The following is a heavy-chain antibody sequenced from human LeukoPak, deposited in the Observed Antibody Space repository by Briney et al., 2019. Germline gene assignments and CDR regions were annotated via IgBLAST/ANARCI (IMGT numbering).Heavy chain of an antibody. CDR2: IYYSGST. Sequence: SETLSLTCAISGGSISSYYWSWIRQPPGKGLEWIGYIYYSGSTNYNPSLKSRVTISLDTPRNQFSLKLSSVTAADTAVYYCARDCSGASCYDYWGQGTLVTVSS. CDR1: GGSISSYY. CDR3: ARDCSGASCYDY. J-gene: IGHJ4*02. V-gene: IGHV4-59*12. D-gene: IGHD2-15*01.